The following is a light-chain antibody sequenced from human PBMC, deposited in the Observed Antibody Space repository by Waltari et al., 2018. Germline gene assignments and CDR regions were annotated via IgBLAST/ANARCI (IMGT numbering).Light chain of an antibody. CDR3: QQYGSSPPVT. Sequence: EIVLTQSPGTLSLSPGERATLSCRASQSVSSSYLAWYQQKPGQEPRLLIYGASSRATGIPDRFSGSGSGTDFTLTISRLEPEDFAVYYCQQYGSSPPVTFGQGTRLEIK. CDR2: GAS. J-gene: IGKJ5*01. V-gene: IGKV3-20*01. CDR1: QSVSSSY.